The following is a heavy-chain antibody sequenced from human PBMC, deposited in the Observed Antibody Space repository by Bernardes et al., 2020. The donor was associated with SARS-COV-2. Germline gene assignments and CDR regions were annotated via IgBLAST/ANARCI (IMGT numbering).Heavy chain of an antibody. CDR2: ITGSGGNT. CDR3: AKVVGYDFWSGSYDY. D-gene: IGHD3-3*01. V-gene: IGHV3-23*01. CDR1: GFTFSSYA. J-gene: IGHJ4*02. Sequence: GGSLRLSCAASGFTFSSYAMNWVRQAPGKGLEWVSAITGSGGNTYYADSVKGRFTISRDNSKSTLYLQMNSLRAEDTAVYYCAKVVGYDFWSGSYDYWGQGNLVTVSS.